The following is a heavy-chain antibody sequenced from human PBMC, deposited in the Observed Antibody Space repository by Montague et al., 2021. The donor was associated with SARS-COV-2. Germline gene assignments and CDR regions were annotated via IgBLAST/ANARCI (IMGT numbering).Heavy chain of an antibody. V-gene: IGHV3-21*01. CDR1: GFSFSDYA. D-gene: IGHD3-16*02. Sequence: SLRLSCAASGFSFSDYALHWLRQAPGKGLEWVSSVSSSSTYIYYADSVKGRFTISRDNVKNSLYLQMNSLRVEDTAVYFCARDRRTTRLGELSPLDYWGQGTLVTVSS. J-gene: IGHJ4*02. CDR3: ARDRRTTRLGELSPLDY. CDR2: VSSSSTYI.